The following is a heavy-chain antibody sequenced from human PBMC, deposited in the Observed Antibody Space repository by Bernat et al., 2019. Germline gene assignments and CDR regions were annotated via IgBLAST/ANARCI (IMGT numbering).Heavy chain of an antibody. CDR1: YTFTSYG. CDR2: VSAYNGNT. V-gene: IGHV1-18*01. Sequence: YTFTSYGITWVRQAPGQGLEWMGWVSAYNGNTNYAQNLQGRVTMTTDTSTRTAHMELRSLRSDYTAVYYCARQLITVRPIDPDYGGQG. J-gene: IGHJ4*02. CDR3: ARQLITVRPIDPDY. D-gene: IGHD6-6*01.